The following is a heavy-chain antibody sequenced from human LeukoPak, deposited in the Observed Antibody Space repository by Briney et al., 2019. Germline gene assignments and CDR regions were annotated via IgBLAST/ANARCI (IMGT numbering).Heavy chain of an antibody. J-gene: IGHJ4*02. D-gene: IGHD6-13*01. CDR2: ISSSSSYI. V-gene: IGHV3-21*01. CDR1: GFTFSSYS. CDR3: ASVLDSSSFVLDY. Sequence: PGGSLRLSCAASGFTFSSYSMSWVRQAPGKGLEWVSSISSSSSYIYYADSVKGRFTTSRDNAKNSLYLQMNSLRAEDTAVYYCASVLDSSSFVLDYWGQGTLVTVSS.